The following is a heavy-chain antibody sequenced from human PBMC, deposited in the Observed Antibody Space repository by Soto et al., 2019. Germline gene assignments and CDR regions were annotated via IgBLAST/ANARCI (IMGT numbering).Heavy chain of an antibody. CDR2: INGDGSEK. J-gene: IGHJ4*02. V-gene: IGHV3-7*01. CDR3: SQGGRRTSYYWYD. Sequence: PGRSLRLSCAASGFTFRSYWMNWVRQAPGRGLEWVANINGDGSEKTYVDYVKGRFTISRDNAKNSVDLQMSSPRAGDTAVYYCSQGGRRTSYYWYDWGQGTVVTVSS. D-gene: IGHD1-1*01. CDR1: GFTFRSYW.